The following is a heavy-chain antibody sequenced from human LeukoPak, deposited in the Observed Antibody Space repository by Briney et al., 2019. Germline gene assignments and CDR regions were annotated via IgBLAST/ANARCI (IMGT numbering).Heavy chain of an antibody. Sequence: GGSLRLSCSASGFTFTNYNMIWVRQAPGKGLEWVSYISSSSTTIYYADSVRGRFTISRDNAKNSLYLQMNSLRAEDTAVYYCAKDRRTPYDSSGYYSDYWGQGTLVTVSS. CDR2: ISSSSTTI. CDR1: GFTFTNYN. J-gene: IGHJ4*02. CDR3: AKDRRTPYDSSGYYSDY. D-gene: IGHD3-22*01. V-gene: IGHV3-48*01.